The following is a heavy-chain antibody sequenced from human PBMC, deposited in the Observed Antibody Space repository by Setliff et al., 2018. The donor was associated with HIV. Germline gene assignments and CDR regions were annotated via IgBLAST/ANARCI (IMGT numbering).Heavy chain of an antibody. J-gene: IGHJ6*03. CDR2: IIPIFGST. CDR3: VMDEGRWGPFSMDV. V-gene: IGHV1-69*05. Sequence: SVKVSCKASGGTFSNYAISWVRQAPGQGLEWMGGIIPIFGSTKYAQKFQGRFTVSRDNIDDTIYLHLNSLRFEDTAVFYCVMDEGRWGPFSMDVWGKGTTVTVSS. D-gene: IGHD7-27*01. CDR1: GGTFSNYA.